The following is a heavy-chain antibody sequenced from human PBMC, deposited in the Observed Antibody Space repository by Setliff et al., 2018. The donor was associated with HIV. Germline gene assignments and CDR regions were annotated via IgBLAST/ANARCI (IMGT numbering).Heavy chain of an antibody. CDR2: MYYSGNT. D-gene: IGHD4-17*01. J-gene: IGHJ4*02. CDR1: GGSISSYY. Sequence: LTCTVSGGSISSYYWSWIRQPPGKGLEWIGSMYYSGNTNYNPPLNRRVTISLDTSKNQFSLTLNSVIAADTALYYCASNSRRIRSYFDYWGQGMLVTVSS. V-gene: IGHV4-59*01. CDR3: ASNSRRIRSYFDY.